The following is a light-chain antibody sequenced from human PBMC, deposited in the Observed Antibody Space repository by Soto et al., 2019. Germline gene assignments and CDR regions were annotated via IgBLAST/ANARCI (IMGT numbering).Light chain of an antibody. Sequence: EVVLTQSPGTLSLSPGERATLSCRASQNIRGNELAWYQQKPGQAPRLLIYRGSSRATGIPDRFSGRGSGTDFTLTFSTLEPEDIAGNYCQDYGTSAPWTFGQGTKVAIK. CDR3: QDYGTSAPWT. V-gene: IGKV3-20*01. CDR2: RGS. CDR1: QNIRGNE. J-gene: IGKJ1*01.